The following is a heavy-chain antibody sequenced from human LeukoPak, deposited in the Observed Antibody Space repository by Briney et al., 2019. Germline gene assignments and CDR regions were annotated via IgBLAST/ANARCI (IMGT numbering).Heavy chain of an antibody. CDR2: ISAYNGNT. D-gene: IGHD1-14*01. Sequence: ASVKVSCEASGYTFSSYGITWVRQAPGQGLEWMGWISAYNGNTNYAQKLQGRVTMTTDTSTSTAYMELRSLRSDDTAVYYCARGGMTRDAFDIWGQGTMVTVSS. V-gene: IGHV1-18*04. CDR1: GYTFSSYG. CDR3: ARGGMTRDAFDI. J-gene: IGHJ3*02.